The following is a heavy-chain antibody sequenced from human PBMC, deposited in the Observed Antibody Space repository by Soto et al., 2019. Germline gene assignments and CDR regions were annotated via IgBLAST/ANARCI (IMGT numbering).Heavy chain of an antibody. CDR1: GGSFSGYY. Sequence: SETLSLTCAVYGGSFSGYYWSWIRQPPGKGLEWIGEINHSGSTNYNPSLKSRVTISVDTSKNQFSLKLSSVTAADTAVYYCATFHNYFDLWGQGTLVTVSS. V-gene: IGHV4-34*01. CDR2: INHSGST. CDR3: ATFHNYFDL. J-gene: IGHJ4*02.